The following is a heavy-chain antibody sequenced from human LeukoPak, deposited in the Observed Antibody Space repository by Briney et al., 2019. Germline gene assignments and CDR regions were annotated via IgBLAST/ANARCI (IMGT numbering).Heavy chain of an antibody. J-gene: IGHJ4*02. Sequence: GGSLRLSCAASGFTFSSHWMHWVRQAPGKGLVWVSRINSDGSSISYADSVKGRFTISRDNAKNTLYLQVNNLRAEDTAVYYCARGPNSNWSGLDFWGQGTLLTVSS. CDR3: ARGPNSNWSGLDF. D-gene: IGHD6-6*01. CDR2: INSDGSSI. CDR1: GFTFSSHW. V-gene: IGHV3-74*01.